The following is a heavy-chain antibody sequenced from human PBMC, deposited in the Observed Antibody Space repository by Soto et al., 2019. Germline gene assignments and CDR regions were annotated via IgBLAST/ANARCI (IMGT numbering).Heavy chain of an antibody. CDR1: GFTFSSYA. CDR3: AKDSSMVRGVTTTRRLIMDV. D-gene: IGHD3-10*01. Sequence: GGSLRLSCAASGFTFSSYAMSWVRQAPGKGLEWVSAISGSGGSTYYADSVKGRFTISRDNSKNTLYLQMNSLRAEDTAVYYCAKDSSMVRGVTTTRRLIMDVWGKGTTVTVSS. J-gene: IGHJ6*03. CDR2: ISGSGGST. V-gene: IGHV3-23*01.